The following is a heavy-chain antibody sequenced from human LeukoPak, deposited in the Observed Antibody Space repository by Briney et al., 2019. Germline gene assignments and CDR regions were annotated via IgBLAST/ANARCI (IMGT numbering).Heavy chain of an antibody. J-gene: IGHJ4*02. Sequence: GGSLRLSCVASGFTFRNYGMHWVRQAPGKGLEWMAVISNDGSNTYYADSVKGRFTISRDNSQNTLYLQMNSLRAEDTALYYCAKERTALRYFDWLLFWGQGTLVTVSS. V-gene: IGHV3-30*18. D-gene: IGHD3-9*01. CDR2: ISNDGSNT. CDR1: GFTFRNYG. CDR3: AKERTALRYFDWLLF.